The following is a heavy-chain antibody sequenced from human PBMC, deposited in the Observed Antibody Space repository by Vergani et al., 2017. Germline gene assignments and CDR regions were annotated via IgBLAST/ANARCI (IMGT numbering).Heavy chain of an antibody. D-gene: IGHD3-10*01. J-gene: IGHJ5*02. Sequence: QLQLQESGPGLLKPSETPSLTCSVSGYSITSGYYWGWIRQPPGRGLEWMCSIYHTGSAYYNPSLKSRVTVSVDTSMNQVSLKLNSVTAADTAVYYCVRTVALWFGGTKDGGWFDPWGQGTLVTVTS. V-gene: IGHV4-38-2*01. CDR2: IYHTGSA. CDR1: GYSITSGYY. CDR3: VRTVALWFGGTKDGGWFDP.